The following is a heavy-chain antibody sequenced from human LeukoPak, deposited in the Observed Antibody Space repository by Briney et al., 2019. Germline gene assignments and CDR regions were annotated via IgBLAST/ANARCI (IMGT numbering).Heavy chain of an antibody. D-gene: IGHD3-22*01. J-gene: IGHJ4*02. Sequence: ASVKVSCKASGGTFSSYAISWVRQAPGQGLEWMGGIIPIFGTANYAQKFQGRVTITTDESTSTAYMELSSLRSEDTAVYYCAGGDHYDSSGYWVALDYWGQGTLVTVSS. CDR1: GGTFSSYA. CDR2: IIPIFGTA. V-gene: IGHV1-69*05. CDR3: AGGDHYDSSGYWVALDY.